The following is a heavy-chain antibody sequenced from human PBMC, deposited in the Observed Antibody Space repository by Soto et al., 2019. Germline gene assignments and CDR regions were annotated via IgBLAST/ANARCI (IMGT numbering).Heavy chain of an antibody. V-gene: IGHV1-69*02. CDR3: ASSYGSGYRAFDY. D-gene: IGHD3-10*01. CDR1: GDTFSFYS. CDR2: INPILRMS. J-gene: IGHJ4*02. Sequence: QVQLVQSGAEVKKPGSSVRVSCKASGDTFSFYSINWVRQAPGLGLEWMGRINPILRMSNYAQRFQGRVTVTADKSTSIAYMELSSLRSEDTAMYYCASSYGSGYRAFDYWGQGALVTVSS.